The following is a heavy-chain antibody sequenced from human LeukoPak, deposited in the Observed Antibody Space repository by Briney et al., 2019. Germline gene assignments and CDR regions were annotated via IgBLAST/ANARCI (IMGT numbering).Heavy chain of an antibody. CDR1: GYTFTGYY. J-gene: IGHJ2*01. Sequence: VSVKVPCKASGYTFTGYYMHGVRQAPGQGLEWMGWINPNSGGTNYAQKFQGRVTMTRDTSISTAYMELSRLRSDDTAVYYCARVGDGDYPDDWYFDLWGRGTLVTVSS. V-gene: IGHV1-2*02. CDR3: ARVGDGDYPDDWYFDL. D-gene: IGHD4-17*01. CDR2: INPNSGGT.